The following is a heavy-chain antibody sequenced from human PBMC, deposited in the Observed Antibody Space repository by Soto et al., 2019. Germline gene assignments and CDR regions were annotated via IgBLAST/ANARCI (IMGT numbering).Heavy chain of an antibody. CDR1: RDTFTANA. CDR2: SIPVFGKQ. J-gene: IGHJ4*02. V-gene: IGHV1-69*01. Sequence: QMQLVQSGAEVKKPGSSVKVSCKVSRDTFTANALTWVRQAPGQGLEWIGGSIPVFGKQSYAQNFQGRVTIMVDRTADESRSPAYMELSNLRSEDTSVYYWARVSLNGPDNYWGQGTLVTVSS. D-gene: IGHD2-8*01. CDR3: ARVSLNGPDNY.